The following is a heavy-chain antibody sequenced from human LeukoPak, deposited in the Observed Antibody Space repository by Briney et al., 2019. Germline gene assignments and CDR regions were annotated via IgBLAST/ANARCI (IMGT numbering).Heavy chain of an antibody. D-gene: IGHD3-22*01. Sequence: GESLRLSCAAPGFTFSSYWMHWVRQAPGKGLVWVSRIISDGSNTTYADSVKGRFTISRDNAKNTLYLQMSSLRAEDTAVYYCVRNSYDSSGYYDYWGQGTLVTVSS. CDR1: GFTFSSYW. J-gene: IGHJ4*02. CDR3: VRNSYDSSGYYDY. V-gene: IGHV3-74*01. CDR2: IISDGSNT.